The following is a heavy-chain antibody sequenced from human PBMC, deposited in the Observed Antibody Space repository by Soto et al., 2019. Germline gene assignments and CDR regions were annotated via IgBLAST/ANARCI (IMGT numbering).Heavy chain of an antibody. V-gene: IGHV1-69*01. D-gene: IGHD5-18*01. CDR1: EGTFSSYA. CDR3: AGVPSVDTAMLDY. Sequence: QVQLVQSGAEVKKPGSSVKVSCKASEGTFSSYALSWVRQAPGQGLEWMGGSIAIFGTANYAQTFQGRVTITADESTTTAYRELSSLRSENTAVYYFAGVPSVDTAMLDYWGQGTLVTVSS. J-gene: IGHJ4*02. CDR2: SIAIFGTA.